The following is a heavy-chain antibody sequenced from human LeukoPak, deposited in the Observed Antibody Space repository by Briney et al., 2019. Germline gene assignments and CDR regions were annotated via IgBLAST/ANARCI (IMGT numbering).Heavy chain of an antibody. CDR1: GFTFSSYG. CDR2: IRYDGSNK. V-gene: IGHV3-30*02. D-gene: IGHD2-2*01. CDR3: AREPSCSSTSCGIDY. Sequence: GGSLRLSCAASGFTFSSYGMHWVRQAPGKGLEWVAFIRYDGSNKYYADSVKGRFTISRDNSKNTLYLQMNSLRSDDTAVYYCAREPSCSSTSCGIDYWGQGTLVTVSS. J-gene: IGHJ4*02.